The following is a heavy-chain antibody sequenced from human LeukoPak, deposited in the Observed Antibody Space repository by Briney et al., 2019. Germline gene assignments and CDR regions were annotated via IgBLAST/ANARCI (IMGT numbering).Heavy chain of an antibody. CDR3: AKVGELRYFEWSPDY. CDR1: GGTFSSYA. D-gene: IGHD3-9*01. J-gene: IGHJ4*02. Sequence: SVKVSCKASGGTFSSYAISWVRQAPGQGLEWMGGIIPIFGTANYAQKFQGRVTITADESTSTAYMELSSLRADDTAVYYCAKVGELRYFEWSPDYWGQGTLLTVSS. CDR2: IIPIFGTA. V-gene: IGHV1-69*13.